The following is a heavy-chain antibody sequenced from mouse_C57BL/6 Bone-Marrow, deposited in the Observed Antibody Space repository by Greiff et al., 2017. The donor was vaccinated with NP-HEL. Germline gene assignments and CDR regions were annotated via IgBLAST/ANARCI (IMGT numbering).Heavy chain of an antibody. D-gene: IGHD1-1*01. CDR2: ISNGGGCT. CDR3: ARRTVPHWYFDV. V-gene: IGHV5-12*01. Sequence: EVKLVEPGGGLVQPGGSLKLSCAASGFTFSDYYMYWVRQTPEKRLEWVAYISNGGGCTYYPDTVKGRFTISRDNAKNTLYLQMSRLKSEDTAMYYCARRTVPHWYFDVWGTGTTVTVSS. J-gene: IGHJ1*03. CDR1: GFTFSDYY.